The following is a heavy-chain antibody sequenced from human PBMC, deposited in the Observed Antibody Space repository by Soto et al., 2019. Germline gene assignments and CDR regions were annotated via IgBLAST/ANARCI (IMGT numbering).Heavy chain of an antibody. CDR3: ARPPQYSGRVTDAFDI. CDR2: INPNSGGT. J-gene: IGHJ3*02. CDR1: GYTFTAYY. V-gene: IGHV1-2*04. D-gene: IGHD1-26*01. Sequence: GASVKVSCKASGYTFTAYYMHWVRQAPGQGLEGMGWINPNSGGTNYAQKFQGWVTMTRDTSISTAYMDLSRLRSDDTAVYYCARPPQYSGRVTDAFDIWGHGTMVTVSS.